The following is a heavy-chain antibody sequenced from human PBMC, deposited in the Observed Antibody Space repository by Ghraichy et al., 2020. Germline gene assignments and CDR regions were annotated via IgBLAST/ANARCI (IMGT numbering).Heavy chain of an antibody. CDR1: GITFSSYA. Sequence: GGSLRLSCAASGITFSSYAMSWVRQAPGKGLEWVSAISGSGGSTYYADSVKGRFTISSDNSKNTLYLQMNSLRAEDTAVYYCAKDRTDYDILTGFDYWGQGTLVTVSS. V-gene: IGHV3-23*01. CDR2: ISGSGGST. CDR3: AKDRTDYDILTGFDY. D-gene: IGHD3-9*01. J-gene: IGHJ4*02.